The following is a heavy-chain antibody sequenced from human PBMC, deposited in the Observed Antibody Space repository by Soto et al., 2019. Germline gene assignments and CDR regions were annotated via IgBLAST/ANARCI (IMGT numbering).Heavy chain of an antibody. CDR2: ISSSSSYI. CDR3: ARDRIIGGRSNGPTYFDY. V-gene: IGHV3-21*03. CDR1: GFTFSSCI. J-gene: IGHJ4*02. Sequence: EVQLVESGGGLVKPGESLRLSCAASGFTFSSCIINWVRQAPGKGLEWVSSISSSSSYIYYADSVKGRFSTSRDNAKNSLYLQINSLRAEDTPVYYCARDRIIGGRSNGPTYFDYWGQGKLVTVSS. D-gene: IGHD3-16*01.